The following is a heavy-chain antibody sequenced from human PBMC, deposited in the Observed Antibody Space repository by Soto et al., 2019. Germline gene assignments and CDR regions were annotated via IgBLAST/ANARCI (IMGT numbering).Heavy chain of an antibody. CDR1: GYTFTSYY. Sequence: ASVKVSCKASGYTFTSYYMHWVRQAPGQGLEWMGIINPSGGSTSYAQKFQGRVTMTRDTSTSTVYMELTNMDPVDTATYYCARTRVRPSYYGMDVWGQGTTVTVSS. D-gene: IGHD1-1*01. J-gene: IGHJ6*02. CDR2: INPSGGST. CDR3: ARTRVRPSYYGMDV. V-gene: IGHV1-46*01.